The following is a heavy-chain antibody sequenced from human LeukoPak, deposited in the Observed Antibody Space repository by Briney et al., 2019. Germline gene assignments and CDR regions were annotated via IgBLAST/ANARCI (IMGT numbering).Heavy chain of an antibody. CDR3: AREMATTYYFDY. V-gene: IGHV4-59*01. D-gene: IGHD5-24*01. J-gene: IGHJ4*02. CDR2: IYYSGST. Sequence: PSETLSLTCTVSGGSISSYYWSWIRQPPGKGLEWIGYIYYSGSTNYNPSLKSRVTISVDTSKNQFSLKLSSVTAADTAAYYCAREMATTYYFDYWGQGTLVTVSS. CDR1: GGSISSYY.